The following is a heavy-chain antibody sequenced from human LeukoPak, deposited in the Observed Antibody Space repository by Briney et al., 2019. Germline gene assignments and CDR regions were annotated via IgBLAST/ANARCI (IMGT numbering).Heavy chain of an antibody. CDR2: IYYSGSS. V-gene: IGHV4-39*07. J-gene: IGHJ4*02. D-gene: IGHD1-1*01. CDR3: ARGPGGTTDSFDY. CDR1: GGSFRNSTYY. Sequence: SETLSLTCSVSGGSFRNSTYYWGWIRQPPGKGLEWVGHIYYSGSSFYNPSLRSRVTISGDASKNQFSLKLNSVTDADTAVYYCARGPGGTTDSFDYWGQGTLVAVSP.